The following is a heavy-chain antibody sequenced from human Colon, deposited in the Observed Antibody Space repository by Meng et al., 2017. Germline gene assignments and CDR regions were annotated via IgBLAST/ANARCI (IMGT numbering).Heavy chain of an antibody. CDR2: ITGNGNT. D-gene: IGHD6-13*01. Sequence: ASVKVSCKASGYTFISNAIHWVRQAPGQRLVWMGWITGNGNTKYSQKFQGRVTITRDTSANTAFMELSSLRSEDTAVYYCARDYKPGIAATYEDGMDVWGQGTTVTVSS. CDR3: ARDYKPGIAATYEDGMDV. V-gene: IGHV1-3*01. CDR1: GYTFISNA. J-gene: IGHJ6*02.